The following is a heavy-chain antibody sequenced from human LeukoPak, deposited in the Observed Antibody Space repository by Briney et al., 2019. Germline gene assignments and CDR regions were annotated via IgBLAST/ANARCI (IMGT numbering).Heavy chain of an antibody. CDR1: GFTFSSYT. CDR2: ISSSSTYI. D-gene: IGHD4-17*01. CDR3: ARAVHDYGDYWYFDL. Sequence: PGGSLRLSCAASGFTFSSYTMIWVRQAPRKGLEWVSSISSSSTYIYYADLVKGRFTISRDNAKNSLYLQMNSLRAEDTAVYYCARAVHDYGDYWYFDLWGRGTLVTVSS. V-gene: IGHV3-21*06. J-gene: IGHJ2*01.